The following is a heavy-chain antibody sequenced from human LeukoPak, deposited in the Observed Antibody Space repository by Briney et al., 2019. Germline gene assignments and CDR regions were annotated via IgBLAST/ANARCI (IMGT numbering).Heavy chain of an antibody. J-gene: IGHJ6*02. CDR1: GFTFSSYA. Sequence: PGRSLRLSCAASGFTFSSYAMHGVRKAPGKGLEWVAVISYDGSNKYYADSVRGRFTISRDNSTNTLYLQMNRLRAEDTAVYYCARGGYSSSSDYYYYYYGMDVWGQGATVTVSS. CDR2: ISYDGSNK. CDR3: ARGGYSSSSDYYYYYYGMDV. V-gene: IGHV3-30-3*01. D-gene: IGHD6-6*01.